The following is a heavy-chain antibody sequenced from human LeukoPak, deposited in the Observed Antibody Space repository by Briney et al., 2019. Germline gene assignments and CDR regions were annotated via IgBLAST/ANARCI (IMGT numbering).Heavy chain of an antibody. D-gene: IGHD3-3*01. Sequence: AASVKVSCKASGYTFTSYDINWVRQATGQGLEWMGWMNPNSGNTVYAQKFQGRVTMTRNTSISTAYMELSSLRSEDTAVYYCARVSTYFGVVTDFDYWGQGALVPVSS. CDR2: MNPNSGNT. J-gene: IGHJ4*02. V-gene: IGHV1-8*01. CDR3: ARVSTYFGVVTDFDY. CDR1: GYTFTSYD.